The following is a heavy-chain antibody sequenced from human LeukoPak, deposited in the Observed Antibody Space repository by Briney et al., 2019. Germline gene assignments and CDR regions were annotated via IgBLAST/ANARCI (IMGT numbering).Heavy chain of an antibody. CDR2: IYDSQIS. Sequence: PSETLSLTCTVSGGSISAYDWSWIRQPPGKGLEWIGNIYDSQISSYNPFLKSRVTISLDTSQNQLSLDLSSVTAADTAVYYCARHSLVFYGSGSYFLNSTGVWGQGTTVTVSS. V-gene: IGHV4-59*08. J-gene: IGHJ6*02. D-gene: IGHD3-10*01. CDR1: GGSISAYD. CDR3: ARHSLVFYGSGSYFLNSTGV.